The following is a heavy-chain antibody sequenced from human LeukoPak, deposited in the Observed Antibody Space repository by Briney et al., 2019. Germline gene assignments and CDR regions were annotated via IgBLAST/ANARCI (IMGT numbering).Heavy chain of an antibody. J-gene: IGHJ4*02. Sequence: GGSLRLSCAASGFTFDDYAMHWVRQAPGKGLEWVSGISWNSGSIGYADSVKGRFTISRDNSKNTLYLQMNSLRAEDTAVYYCAKVAYGELHFDYWGQGTLVTVSS. CDR1: GFTFDDYA. V-gene: IGHV3-9*01. D-gene: IGHD4-17*01. CDR2: ISWNSGSI. CDR3: AKVAYGELHFDY.